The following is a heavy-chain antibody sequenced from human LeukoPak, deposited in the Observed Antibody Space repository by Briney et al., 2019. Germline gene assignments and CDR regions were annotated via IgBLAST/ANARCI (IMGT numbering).Heavy chain of an antibody. CDR3: ARDHVAVAGTQYYYYGMDV. CDR1: GFTFSSYE. Sequence: GGSLRLSCAASGFTFSSYEMNWVRQAPGRGLEWGSYISSSGSTIYYADSVKGRFTISRDNAKNSLYLQMNSLRAEDTAVYYCARDHVAVAGTQYYYYGMDVWGQGTTVTVSS. V-gene: IGHV3-48*03. CDR2: ISSSGSTI. J-gene: IGHJ6*02. D-gene: IGHD6-19*01.